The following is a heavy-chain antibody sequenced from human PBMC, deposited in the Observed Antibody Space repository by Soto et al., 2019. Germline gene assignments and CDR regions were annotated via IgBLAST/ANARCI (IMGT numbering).Heavy chain of an antibody. J-gene: IGHJ6*03. CDR2: ISGSGGTT. CDR3: ALRYCSRTTCPPLNSYFYMDV. V-gene: IGHV3-23*01. CDR1: GFTFSNYA. D-gene: IGHD2-2*01. Sequence: EMHLLESGGGLVQPGGSLRLSCAASGFTFSNYAMTWVRQAPGKGLDWVSGISGSGGTTFYAGSVKGRFAVSRDNSKNTLYLQMSSLRAEDTAVYYCALRYCSRTTCPPLNSYFYMDVWGKGTTVTVSS.